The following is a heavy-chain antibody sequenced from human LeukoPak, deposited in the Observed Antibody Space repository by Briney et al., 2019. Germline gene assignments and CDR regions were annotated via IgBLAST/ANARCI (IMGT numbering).Heavy chain of an antibody. CDR3: ARTPDVTRWLQPFDY. V-gene: IGHV4-59*01. D-gene: IGHD5-24*01. CDR1: GGSISSYY. CDR2: IYYSGST. J-gene: IGHJ4*02. Sequence: SETLSLTCTVSGGSISSYYWSWIRQPPGKGLEWIGYIYYSGSTNYNPSLKSRVTISVDTSKNQFSLRLSSVTAADTAFYYCARTPDVTRWLQPFDYWGQGILVTVSS.